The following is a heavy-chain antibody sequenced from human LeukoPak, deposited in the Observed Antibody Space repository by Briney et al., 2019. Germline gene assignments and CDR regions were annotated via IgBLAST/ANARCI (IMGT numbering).Heavy chain of an antibody. CDR2: IYYSGST. CDR1: GGSISSSSYY. Sequence: SETLSLTCTVSGGSISSSSYYWGWIRQPPGKGLEWIGSIYYSGSTYYNPSLKSRVTISVDTSKNQFSLKLSSVTAADTAVYYCATRFYDFQYYYYYMDVWGKGTTVTISS. D-gene: IGHD3-3*01. V-gene: IGHV4-39*01. J-gene: IGHJ6*03. CDR3: ATRFYDFQYYYYYMDV.